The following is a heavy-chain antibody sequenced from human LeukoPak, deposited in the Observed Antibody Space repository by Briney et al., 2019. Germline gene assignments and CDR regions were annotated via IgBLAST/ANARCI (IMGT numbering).Heavy chain of an antibody. D-gene: IGHD4-17*01. CDR2: ISAYNGNT. CDR3: ARNPVTTGLLDY. CDR1: GYTFTSYG. V-gene: IGHV1-18*01. J-gene: IGHJ4*02. Sequence: ASVKVSCKASGYTFTSYGISWVRQAPGQGLEWMGWISAYNGNTNYAQKLQGRVTMTTDTSTSTAYMELSSLSSEDTAVYYCARNPVTTGLLDYWGQGTLVTVYS.